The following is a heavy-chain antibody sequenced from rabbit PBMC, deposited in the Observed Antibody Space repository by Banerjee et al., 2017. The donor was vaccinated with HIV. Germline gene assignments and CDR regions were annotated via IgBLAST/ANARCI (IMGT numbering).Heavy chain of an antibody. V-gene: IGHV1S45*01. J-gene: IGHJ6*01. CDR3: ARRYIDRNYYTDL. Sequence: QEQLEESGGDLVKPEGSLTLTCKASGFSLNNNYVMRWVRQAPGKGLEWIAYIYPDYGSADYASWVNGRFTISLDNAQNTVFLQMTSLTAADTATYFCARRYIDRNYYTDLWGPGTLVTVS. CDR1: GFSLNNNYV. CDR2: IYPDYGSA. D-gene: IGHD8-1*01.